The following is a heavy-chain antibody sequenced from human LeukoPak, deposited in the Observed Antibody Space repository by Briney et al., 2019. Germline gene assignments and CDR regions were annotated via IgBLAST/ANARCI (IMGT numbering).Heavy chain of an antibody. CDR2: ISPGDSDT. V-gene: IGHV5-51*01. CDR1: GYIFSNYW. J-gene: IGHJ4*02. D-gene: IGHD3-10*01. CDR3: SRRDYSVPGSYDY. Sequence: GESLKISCKSSGYIFSNYWIAWVRQMPGRGLEWMGIISPGDSDTRYSPSFQGQVTISADKSISTAYLQWSSLKASDTAMYYCSRRDYSVPGSYDYWGQGTLVSVSS.